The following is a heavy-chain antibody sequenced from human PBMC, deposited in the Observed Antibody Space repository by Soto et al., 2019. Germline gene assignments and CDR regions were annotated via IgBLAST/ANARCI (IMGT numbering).Heavy chain of an antibody. V-gene: IGHV4-59*01. J-gene: IGHJ4*02. D-gene: IGHD5-18*01. CDR1: GGSISSYS. CDR3: ARDNGYSYGYTLDH. Sequence: SETLSLTCTVSGGSISSYSWSWIRQPPGKGLEWIGYIYYSGSTNYNPSLKSRVTISVDTSKNQFSLKLSSVTAADTAVYYCARDNGYSYGYTLDHWGQGTLVTVSS. CDR2: IYYSGST.